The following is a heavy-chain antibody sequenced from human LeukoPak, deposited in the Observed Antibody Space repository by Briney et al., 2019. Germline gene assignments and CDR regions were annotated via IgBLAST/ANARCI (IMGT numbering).Heavy chain of an antibody. CDR2: FYNSGRS. CDR3: TRGAGWLIDY. V-gene: IGHV4-59*01. Sequence: KPSETLSLTCTVSDDSISDYYRGWIRQPPGKGLECIGYFYNSGRSTYNPSLKSRVTILADTSKNHFSLKLNSVTTADTAVYYCTRGAGWLIDYWGQGILVTVSS. J-gene: IGHJ4*02. D-gene: IGHD3-16*01. CDR1: DDSISDYY.